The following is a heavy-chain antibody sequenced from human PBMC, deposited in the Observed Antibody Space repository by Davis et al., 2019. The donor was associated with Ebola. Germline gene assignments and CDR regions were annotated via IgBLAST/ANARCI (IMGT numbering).Heavy chain of an antibody. CDR2: IYYSGST. CDR3: SNGYSSSWYYYGMDV. V-gene: IGHV4-59*05. D-gene: IGHD6-13*01. Sequence: SETLSLTCTVSGGSISSYYWSWIRQPPGKGLEWIGSIYYSGSTYYNPSLKSRVTISVDTSKNQFSLKLSSVTAADTAVYYCSNGYSSSWYYYGMDVWGQGTTVTVSS. CDR1: GGSISSYY. J-gene: IGHJ6*02.